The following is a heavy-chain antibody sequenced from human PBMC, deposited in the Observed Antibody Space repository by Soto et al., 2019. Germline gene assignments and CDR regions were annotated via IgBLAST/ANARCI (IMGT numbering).Heavy chain of an antibody. CDR2: IWYDGSNK. CDR1: GFTFSSYG. V-gene: IGHV3-33*01. CDR3: ARDNRIFYYDISGYPDY. D-gene: IGHD3-22*01. J-gene: IGHJ4*02. Sequence: QVQLVESGGGVVQPGRSLRLSCAASGFTFSSYGMHWVRQAPGKGLEWVAVIWYDGSNKYYADSVKGRFTISRDNSKKTLYLQMNSLRAEETDVYYCARDNRIFYYDISGYPDYWGQGTLVNVSS.